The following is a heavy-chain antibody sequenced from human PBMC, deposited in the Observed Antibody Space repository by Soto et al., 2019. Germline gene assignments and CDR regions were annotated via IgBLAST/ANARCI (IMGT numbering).Heavy chain of an antibody. CDR3: ARVLRPRVFYGMDV. J-gene: IGHJ6*01. CDR1: GGSICSYY. CDR2: IYTSGST. D-gene: IGHD3-10*01. V-gene: IGHV4-4*07. Sequence: SETLSLLCTDSGGSICSYYRSRIRQPAGKGLEWIGRIYTSGSTNYNPSLKSRVTMSVDTSKNQFSLKLSSVTAADTSVYYCARVLRPRVFYGMDVWVQWTAV.